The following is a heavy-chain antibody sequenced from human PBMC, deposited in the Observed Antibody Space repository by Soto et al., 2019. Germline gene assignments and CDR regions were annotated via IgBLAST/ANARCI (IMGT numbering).Heavy chain of an antibody. CDR1: GFTFSSYA. CDR3: AKVGYSGYEGAFDI. Sequence: GESLKISCAASGFTFSSYAMSWVRQAPGKGLEWVSAISGSGGSTYYADSVKGRFTISRDNSKNTLYLQMNSLRAEDTAVYYCAKVGYSGYEGAFDIWGQGTMVTVSS. D-gene: IGHD5-12*01. CDR2: ISGSGGST. J-gene: IGHJ3*02. V-gene: IGHV3-23*01.